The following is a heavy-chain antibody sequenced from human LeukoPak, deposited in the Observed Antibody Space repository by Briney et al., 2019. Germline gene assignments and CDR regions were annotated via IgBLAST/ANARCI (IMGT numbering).Heavy chain of an antibody. CDR3: ARGSSSSGLYYYYYMDV. D-gene: IGHD6-6*01. V-gene: IGHV4-59*01. Sequence: SETLSLTCTVSGGSISSYYWSWIRQPPGKGLEWIGYIYYSGSTNYNPSLKSRVTISVDTSKNQFSLKLSSVTAANTAVYYCARGSSSSGLYYYYYMDVWGKGTTVTVSS. CDR2: IYYSGST. CDR1: GGSISSYY. J-gene: IGHJ6*03.